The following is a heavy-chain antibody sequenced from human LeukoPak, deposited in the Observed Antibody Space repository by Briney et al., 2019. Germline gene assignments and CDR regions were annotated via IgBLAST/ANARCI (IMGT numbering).Heavy chain of an antibody. CDR1: GFTFSLYA. CDR2: ISYDGSNK. V-gene: IGHV3-30-3*01. Sequence: GGSLRLSCAASGFTFSLYAMHWVRQAPGKGLEWVAVISYDGSNKYYADSVKGRFTISRDNSKNTLYLQMNSLRAEDTAVYYCARGKAGVVVVAAQLDYWGQGTLVTVSS. J-gene: IGHJ4*02. D-gene: IGHD2-15*01. CDR3: ARGKAGVVVVAAQLDY.